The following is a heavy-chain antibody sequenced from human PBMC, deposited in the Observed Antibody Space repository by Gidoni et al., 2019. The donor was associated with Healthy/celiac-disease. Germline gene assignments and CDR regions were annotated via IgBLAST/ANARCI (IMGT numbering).Heavy chain of an antibody. D-gene: IGHD6-19*01. CDR2: IYSGGST. V-gene: IGHV4-59*08. CDR3: ASLIVVAGTRYFDY. J-gene: IGHJ4*02. Sequence: QVQMQESGTGLVKHSETLSLTCTVSGGSISSYYWSWIRQPPGKGLEWLGYIYSGGSTNSNPSLKSRVTISVDPSKNQFSLKLSSVTAADTAVYYCASLIVVAGTRYFDYWGQGTLVTVSS. CDR1: GGSISSYY.